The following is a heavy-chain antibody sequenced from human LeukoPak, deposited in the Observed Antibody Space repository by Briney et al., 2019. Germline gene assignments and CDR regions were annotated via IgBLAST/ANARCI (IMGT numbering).Heavy chain of an antibody. CDR2: ISYDGSNK. V-gene: IGHV3-30*18. Sequence: PGRSLRLSCAASGFTFSSYGMHWVRQAPGKGLEWVAVISYDGSNKYYADSVKGRFTISRDNSKNTLYLQMNSLRAEDTAVYYCAKALSGIEFDYWGQGTLVTVSS. CDR1: GFTFSSYG. D-gene: IGHD6-13*01. CDR3: AKALSGIEFDY. J-gene: IGHJ4*02.